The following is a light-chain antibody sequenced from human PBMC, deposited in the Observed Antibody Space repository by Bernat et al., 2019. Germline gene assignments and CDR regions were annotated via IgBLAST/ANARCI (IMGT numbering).Light chain of an antibody. V-gene: IGLV2-14*03. CDR2: DVS. J-gene: IGLJ2*01. Sequence: QSALTQPASVSGSPGQSITISCTGTSSDVGGYNYVSWYQQHPGKAPKLMIYDVSNRPSGVSNRFSGSKSGNTASLTISGLQAEDEADYYCSSKNSRNNLRGVGGGTKLTVL. CDR1: SSDVGGYNY. CDR3: SSKNSRNNLRG.